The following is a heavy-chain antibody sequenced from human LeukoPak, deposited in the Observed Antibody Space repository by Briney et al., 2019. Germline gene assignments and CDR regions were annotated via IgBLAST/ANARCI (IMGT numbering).Heavy chain of an antibody. CDR3: ARDATGNFDY. Sequence: ASVTVSCKASGYTFTNYYMHWVRQAPGQGLEWMGIIIPSGGGTSYAQKFQGRVTMTRDTSTSTVYLELSSLRSEDTAVYYCARDATGNFDYWGQGTLVTVSS. CDR1: GYTFTNYY. J-gene: IGHJ4*02. V-gene: IGHV1-46*01. CDR2: IIPSGGGT. D-gene: IGHD1-1*01.